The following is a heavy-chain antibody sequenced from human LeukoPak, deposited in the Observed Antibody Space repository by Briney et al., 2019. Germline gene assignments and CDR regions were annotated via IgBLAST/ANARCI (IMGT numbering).Heavy chain of an antibody. J-gene: IGHJ2*01. CDR1: GGTFSSYT. Sequence: GASVKVSCKASGGTFSSYTISWVRQAPGQGLEWMGRIIPILGIANYAQKFQGRVTITADKSTSTAYMELSSLRSEDTAVYYCARDASNWYFDLWGRGTLVTVSS. CDR2: IIPILGIA. D-gene: IGHD6-6*01. V-gene: IGHV1-69*04. CDR3: ARDASNWYFDL.